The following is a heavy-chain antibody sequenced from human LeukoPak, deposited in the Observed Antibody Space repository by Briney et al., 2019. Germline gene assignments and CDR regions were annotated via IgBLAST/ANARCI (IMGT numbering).Heavy chain of an antibody. CDR2: INPNSGGT. Sequence: ASVKVSCKASGYTFTGYYMHWVRQAPGRGLEWMGRINPNSGGTNYAQKFQGRVTMTRDTSISTAYMELSRLRSDDTAVYYCAAAIRWRVQDFDSWAREPWSPSPQ. V-gene: IGHV1-2*06. D-gene: IGHD4-23*01. CDR3: AAAIRWRVQDFDS. CDR1: GYTFTGYY. J-gene: IGHJ4*02.